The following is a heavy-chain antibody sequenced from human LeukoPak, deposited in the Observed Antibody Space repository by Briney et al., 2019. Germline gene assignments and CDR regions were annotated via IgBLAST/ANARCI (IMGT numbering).Heavy chain of an antibody. D-gene: IGHD6-13*01. J-gene: IGHJ4*02. Sequence: PTGRSPRLSCAAFGFSFDNYGMHWVREAPGRGLEWVSGISTNSRDIDYADSVKGRFIISRDNAKSSLYLEMYSLRAEDTALYYCVRERVDSSTWYVPDHWGQGTLVTVSS. V-gene: IGHV3-9*01. CDR3: VRERVDSSTWYVPDH. CDR2: ISTNSRDI. CDR1: GFSFDNYG.